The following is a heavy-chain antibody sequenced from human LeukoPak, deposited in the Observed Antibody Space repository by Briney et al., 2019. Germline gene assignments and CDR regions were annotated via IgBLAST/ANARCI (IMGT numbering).Heavy chain of an antibody. Sequence: ASVKVSCKASGGTFSSYAISWGRQAPGQGLEWMGGIIPIFGTANYAQRFQGRVTITAYKSTSTAYMELSSLRSEDTAVYYCARGLRFGELYHWGQGTLVTVSS. CDR2: IIPIFGTA. J-gene: IGHJ5*02. CDR1: GGTFSSYA. D-gene: IGHD3-10*01. V-gene: IGHV1-69*06. CDR3: ARGLRFGELYH.